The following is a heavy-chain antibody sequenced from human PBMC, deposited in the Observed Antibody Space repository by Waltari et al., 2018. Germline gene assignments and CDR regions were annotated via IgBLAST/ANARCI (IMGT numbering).Heavy chain of an antibody. CDR2: IYDSGST. Sequence: QVQLQESGPGLVKPSETLSLTCTVSGGSISSYYWSWIRRPPGKGLEWIGYIYDSGSTIYNPSLKSRVTISVDTSKNQFCLKLSSVTAADTAVYYCARDGGYGSGSYIYYYMDVWGKGTTVTVSS. D-gene: IGHD3-10*01. CDR3: ARDGGYGSGSYIYYYMDV. J-gene: IGHJ6*03. V-gene: IGHV4-59*01. CDR1: GGSISSYY.